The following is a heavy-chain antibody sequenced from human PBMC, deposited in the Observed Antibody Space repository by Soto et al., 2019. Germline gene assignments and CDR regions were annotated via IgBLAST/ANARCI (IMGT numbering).Heavy chain of an antibody. CDR2: ISYNGNT. V-gene: IGHV1-18*01. D-gene: IGHD2-2*01. CDR3: GRDVWTMHGTPGGFHY. J-gene: IGHJ4*02. Sequence: ASVKVSCKASGYTFSSYGISWARQAPGQGLEWMGWISYNGNTKYAQNLQGRVTMTTDTSTNTAYMELRSLRSDDTAVYYCGRDVWTMHGTPGGFHYWGQGTRVTAPQ. CDR1: GYTFSSYG.